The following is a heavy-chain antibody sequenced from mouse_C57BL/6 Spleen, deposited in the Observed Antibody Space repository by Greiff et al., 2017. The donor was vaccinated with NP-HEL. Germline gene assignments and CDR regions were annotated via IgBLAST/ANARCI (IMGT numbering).Heavy chain of an antibody. D-gene: IGHD1-3*01. V-gene: IGHV2-9*02. CDR1: GFSLTSYG. J-gene: IGHJ2*01. CDR3: ARLEDI. Sequence: VKLVESGPGLVAPSQSLSITCTVSGFSLTSYGVHWVRQPPGTGLEWLGVIWAGGSTNYNSARMSRLSISKDNSKSHDFLKMNSLQTDDTAMYYCARLEDIWGQGTTLTVSS. CDR2: IWAGGST.